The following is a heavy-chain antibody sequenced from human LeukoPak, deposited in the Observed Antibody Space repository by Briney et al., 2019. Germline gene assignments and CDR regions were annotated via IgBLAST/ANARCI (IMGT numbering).Heavy chain of an antibody. CDR3: ARDRGSYRNFDWFDP. CDR2: ISSSGDT. CDR1: GVTVSTSY. J-gene: IGHJ5*02. V-gene: IGHV3-53*01. D-gene: IGHD3-16*02. Sequence: GGSLRLSYALNGVTVSTSYMNWVRQAPGKGLEYVSVISSSGDTNYADSVKGRFTISRDNSKNTLDLQMNSLRAEDTAVYYCARDRGSYRNFDWFDPWGQGTLVTVSS.